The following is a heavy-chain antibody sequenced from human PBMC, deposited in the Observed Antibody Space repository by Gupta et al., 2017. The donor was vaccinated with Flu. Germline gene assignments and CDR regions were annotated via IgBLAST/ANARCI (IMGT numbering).Heavy chain of an antibody. CDR3: VRRRQGGYHYWYFDL. CDR2: INHSGST. D-gene: IGHD3-22*01. V-gene: IGHV4-34*01. Sequence: QPPEKGLKWIGEINHSGSTNYNPPLKSRVTISVDTSKNQLSLRLTSVTAADTAVYYCVRRRQGGYHYWYFDLWGRGTLVTVSS. J-gene: IGHJ2*01.